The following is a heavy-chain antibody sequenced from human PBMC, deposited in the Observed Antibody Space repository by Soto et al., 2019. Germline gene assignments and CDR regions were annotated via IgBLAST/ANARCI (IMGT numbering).Heavy chain of an antibody. J-gene: IGHJ6*02. Sequence: PSETLSLTCPAQGGSFSGYYWSWIRQPPGKGLDLIGEINHSGRTNYNPSPKTRVTISVDPSKHQCAPKLSSLTAAATSVYYSAXGPTSCYRMXVGCQGTRVTAP. CDR2: INHSGRT. D-gene: IGHD2-2*01. CDR1: GGSFSGYY. CDR3: AXGPTSCYRMXV. V-gene: IGHV4-34*01.